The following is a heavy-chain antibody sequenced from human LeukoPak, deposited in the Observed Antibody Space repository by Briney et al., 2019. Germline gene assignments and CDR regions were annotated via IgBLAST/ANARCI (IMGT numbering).Heavy chain of an antibody. J-gene: IGHJ4*02. CDR3: ARDIVEVPGSDSYGYDY. CDR2: ISSSGSTI. Sequence: QPGGSLRLSCAASGFTFSTYEMNWVRQAPGKGLEWVSYISSSGSTIYYADSVKGRFTISRDNAKTSLYLQMSSLRAEDTAVYYCARDIVEVPGSDSYGYDYWGQGTLVTVSS. V-gene: IGHV3-48*03. D-gene: IGHD5-18*01. CDR1: GFTFSTYE.